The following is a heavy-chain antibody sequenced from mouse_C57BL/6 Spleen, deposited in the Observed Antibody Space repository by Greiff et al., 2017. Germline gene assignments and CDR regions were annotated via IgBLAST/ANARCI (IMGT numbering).Heavy chain of an antibody. CDR2: ISSGSSTI. Sequence: EVHLVESGGGLVKPGGSLKLSCAASGFTFSDYGMHWVRQAPEKGLEWVAYISSGSSTIYYADTVKGRFTISRDNAKNTLFLQMTSLRSEDTTMYFCARSLVSWFAYWGQGTLVTVSA. J-gene: IGHJ3*01. CDR1: GFTFSDYG. D-gene: IGHD6-2*01. CDR3: ARSLVSWFAY. V-gene: IGHV5-17*01.